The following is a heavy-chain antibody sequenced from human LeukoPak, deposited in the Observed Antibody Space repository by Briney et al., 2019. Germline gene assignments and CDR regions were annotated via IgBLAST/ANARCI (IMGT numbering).Heavy chain of an antibody. D-gene: IGHD1-1*01. V-gene: IGHV1-18*01. CDR1: GYTFTSYG. CDR2: ISAYNGNT. Sequence: ASVKVSCKASGYTFTSYGISWVRQAPGQGLEWMGWISAYNGNTNYAQKFQGRVTITADESTSTAYMELSSLRSEDTAVYYCARGATQYNWNDATLSYWGQGTLVTVSS. J-gene: IGHJ4*02. CDR3: ARGATQYNWNDATLSY.